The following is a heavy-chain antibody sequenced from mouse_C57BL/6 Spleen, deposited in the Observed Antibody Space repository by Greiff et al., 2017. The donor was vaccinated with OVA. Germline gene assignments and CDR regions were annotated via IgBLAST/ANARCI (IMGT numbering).Heavy chain of an antibody. CDR3: ARDYDYDEYYYAMDY. Sequence: VQLQESGPELVKPGASVKISCKASGYAFSSSWMNWVKQRPGKGLEWIGRIYPGDGDTNYNGKFKGKATLTADKSSSTAYMQLSSLTSEDSAVYFCARDYDYDEYYYAMDYWGQGTSVTVSS. D-gene: IGHD2-4*01. CDR1: GYAFSSSW. CDR2: IYPGDGDT. J-gene: IGHJ4*01. V-gene: IGHV1-82*01.